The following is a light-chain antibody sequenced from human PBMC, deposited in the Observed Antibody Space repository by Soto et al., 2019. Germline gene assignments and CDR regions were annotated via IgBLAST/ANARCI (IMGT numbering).Light chain of an antibody. CDR2: DND. Sequence: QSVLTQPPSVSAAPGQNVTISCSGSSSNVGNNYVSWYQQIPQTAPKLLIYDNDKRPSGIPDRFSGSTSGTSATLCITGVQTGDEADYFCVTWDSSLSVIVVFGGGTKLTVL. CDR1: SSNVGNNY. J-gene: IGLJ2*01. CDR3: VTWDSSLSVIVV. V-gene: IGLV1-51*01.